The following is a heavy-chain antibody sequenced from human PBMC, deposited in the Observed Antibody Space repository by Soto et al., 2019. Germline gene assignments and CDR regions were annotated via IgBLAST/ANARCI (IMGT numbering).Heavy chain of an antibody. V-gene: IGHV3-66*01. CDR1: GFTVRSNY. J-gene: IGHJ3*02. CDR3: ARDRYCSGGSCNDAFDI. Sequence: EVQLVESGGGLVQPGGSLRLSCAASGFTVRSNYMSWVRQAQGKGLEWVSVIYSGGSTYYADSVKGRFTVSRDNFKNTVYLQMNSLRVEDTAVYYCARDRYCSGGSCNDAFDIWGQGTMVTVSS. CDR2: IYSGGST. D-gene: IGHD2-15*01.